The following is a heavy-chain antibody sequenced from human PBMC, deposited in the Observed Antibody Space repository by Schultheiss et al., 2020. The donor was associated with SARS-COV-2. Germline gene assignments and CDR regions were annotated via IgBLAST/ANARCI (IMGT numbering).Heavy chain of an antibody. CDR1: GYTFTSYD. J-gene: IGHJ6*02. V-gene: IGHV1-8*01. D-gene: IGHD5-18*01. CDR3: ARETAMVPGYYYGMDV. Sequence: ASVKVSCKASGYTFTSYDINWVRQATGQGLEWMGWMNPNSGNTGYAQKFQGRVTMTRNTSISTAYMELSSLRSEDTAVYYCARETAMVPGYYYGMDVWGQGTTVTVAS. CDR2: MNPNSGNT.